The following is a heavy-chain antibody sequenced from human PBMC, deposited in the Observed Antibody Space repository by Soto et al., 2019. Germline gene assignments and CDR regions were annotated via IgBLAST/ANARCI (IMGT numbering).Heavy chain of an antibody. V-gene: IGHV3-23*01. CDR1: GFTFSSYA. Sequence: EVQLLESGGGLVQPGESLRLSCAASGFTFSSYAMSWVRQAPGKGLEWVSVISGSDDSTYYADSVKGRFTISRDNSKNTLYLQMNSLRAEDTAVYHCAKRSSSSTFDYWGQRTLVTVSS. CDR3: AKRSSSSTFDY. J-gene: IGHJ4*02. D-gene: IGHD6-6*01. CDR2: ISGSDDST.